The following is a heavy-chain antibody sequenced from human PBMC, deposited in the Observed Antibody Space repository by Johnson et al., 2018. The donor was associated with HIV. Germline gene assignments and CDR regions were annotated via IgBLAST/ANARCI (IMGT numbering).Heavy chain of an antibody. V-gene: IGHV3-11*04. CDR2: ISSSGRTI. CDR3: VRQYELYGYAFDL. D-gene: IGHD5-18*01. Sequence: VQLVESGGGLVKPGGSLRLSCAASGFTFSDYYMSWIRQAPGKGLEWVSYISSSGRTIYYADSVKGRFTISRDNAENSLYLQMNSLKTEDTAVYYCVRQYELYGYAFDLWGQGTVVTVSS. CDR1: GFTFSDYY. J-gene: IGHJ3*01.